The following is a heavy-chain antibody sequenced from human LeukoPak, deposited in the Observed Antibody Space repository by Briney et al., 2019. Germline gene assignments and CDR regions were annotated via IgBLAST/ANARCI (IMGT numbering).Heavy chain of an antibody. Sequence: GGSLRLSCVASGFTFSSYAMSWVRQAPGKGLEWVSAISGSGGSTYYADSVKGRFTISRDNSKNTLYLQMNSLRAEDTAVYYCAKSPSYSGSYSRFDYWGQGTLVTVSS. CDR2: ISGSGGST. D-gene: IGHD1-26*01. V-gene: IGHV3-23*01. J-gene: IGHJ4*02. CDR1: GFTFSSYA. CDR3: AKSPSYSGSYSRFDY.